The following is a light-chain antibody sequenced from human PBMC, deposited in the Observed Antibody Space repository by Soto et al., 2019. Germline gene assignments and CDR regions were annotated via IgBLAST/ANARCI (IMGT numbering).Light chain of an antibody. CDR1: QSVSSN. CDR2: GAS. J-gene: IGKJ1*01. Sequence: EIVMTQAPATLSVSPGERAALSCRASQSVSSNLAWYQQKPGQAPRLLIYGASSRATGIPDSFSGSGSGTDFTLTISRLEPEDFAVYYCQQYRNWPRTFGQGTKVDIK. V-gene: IGKV3D-15*01. CDR3: QQYRNWPRT.